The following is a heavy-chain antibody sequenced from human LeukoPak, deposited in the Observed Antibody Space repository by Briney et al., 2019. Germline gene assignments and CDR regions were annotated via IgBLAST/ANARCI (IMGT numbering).Heavy chain of an antibody. CDR1: GYIFTSYG. CDR2: ISAYNGNT. CDR3: ALSGSYAPFDY. V-gene: IGHV1-18*01. J-gene: IGHJ4*02. Sequence: ASVKVSCKASGYIFTSYGITWVRQAPGQGLEWMGWISAYNGNTNYAQKLQGRVTMTTDTSTSTAYMELRSLRSDDTAVYYCALSGSYAPFDYWGQGTLVTVSS. D-gene: IGHD1-26*01.